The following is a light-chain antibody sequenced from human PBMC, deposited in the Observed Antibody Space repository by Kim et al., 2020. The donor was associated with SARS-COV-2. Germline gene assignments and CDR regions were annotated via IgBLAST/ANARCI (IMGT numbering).Light chain of an antibody. Sequence: VSPGERATLSCRASQSVSSNLAWYQQKPGQAPRLLIYGASTRATGIPARFSGSGSGTEFTLTISSLQSEDFTVYYCQQYNNWPLTFGGGTKVDIK. CDR2: GAS. V-gene: IGKV3-15*01. CDR1: QSVSSN. J-gene: IGKJ4*01. CDR3: QQYNNWPLT.